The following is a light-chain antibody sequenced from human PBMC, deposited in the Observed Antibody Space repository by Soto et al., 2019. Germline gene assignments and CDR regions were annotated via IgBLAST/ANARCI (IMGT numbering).Light chain of an antibody. CDR3: QQYENWPPWT. CDR1: QSVSSN. J-gene: IGKJ1*01. V-gene: IGKV3-15*01. CDR2: GAS. Sequence: EIVMTQFPPTLSVSPGERATLSCRASQSVSSNLAWYQQKRGQVPRLVIYGASTRATGIPARFSGSGSGTEFTLTISSLQSEDVAVYYCQQYENWPPWTFGQGTKVEIK.